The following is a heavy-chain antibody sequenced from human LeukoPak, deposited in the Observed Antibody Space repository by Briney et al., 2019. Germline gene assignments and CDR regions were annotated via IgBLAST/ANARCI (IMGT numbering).Heavy chain of an antibody. CDR2: INAGNGNT. J-gene: IGHJ6*02. CDR3: ARGGGGGLPAAV. D-gene: IGHD2-21*01. CDR1: GFTFSSYA. V-gene: IGHV1-3*01. Sequence: PGGSLRLSCAASGFTFSSYAMHWVRQAPGQRLEWMGWINAGNGNTKYSQKFQDRVTITRDTSASTAYMELSSLRSEDTAVYYCARGGGGGLPAAVWGRGTTVTISS.